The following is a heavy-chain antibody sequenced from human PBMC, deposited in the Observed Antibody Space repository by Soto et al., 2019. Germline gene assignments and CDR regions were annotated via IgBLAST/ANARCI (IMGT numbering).Heavy chain of an antibody. V-gene: IGHV3-30*04. CDR2: ISYYGNNK. CDR1: GFTFSNYA. CDR3: ARDRVCTSATCGEFDYYYYYGLDV. D-gene: IGHD2-2*01. Sequence: QVQLVESGGGVVQPGRSLRLSCADSGFTFSNYAMHWVRQAPGKGLEWVAIISYYGNNKYNADSVKGRFTISRDNSKNTLYLQMNSLRAEDTAVYYCARDRVCTSATCGEFDYYYYYGLDVWGQGTTVTVSS. J-gene: IGHJ6*02.